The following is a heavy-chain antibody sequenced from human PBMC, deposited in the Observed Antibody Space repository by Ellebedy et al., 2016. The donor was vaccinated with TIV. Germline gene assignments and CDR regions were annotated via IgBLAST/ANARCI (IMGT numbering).Heavy chain of an antibody. CDR3: GTPMVGDFSYYYMDV. CDR2: VNPNSGYT. CDR1: GYTFTSYD. Sequence: ASVKVSCXASGYTFTSYDIHWVRQAPGQGLEWMGRVNPNSGYTGYAQMFQGRVTMTRNTSINTAYMELRSLRSDDTAVYYCGTPMVGDFSYYYMDVWGKGTTVTVSS. V-gene: IGHV1-8*01. J-gene: IGHJ6*03. D-gene: IGHD5-18*01.